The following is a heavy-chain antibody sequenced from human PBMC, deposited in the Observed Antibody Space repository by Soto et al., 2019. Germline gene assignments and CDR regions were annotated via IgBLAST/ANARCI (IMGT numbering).Heavy chain of an antibody. V-gene: IGHV4-31*03. CDR3: ARQRPTDGRWEFANYYGMDV. Sequence: SETLSLTCTVSGGSISSGGYYWTWIRQHPGKGLEWIAYIYHSGYTFYNPSLKSRVTMSVDTSKNQFSLKLTSVTAADTAVYYCARQRPTDGRWEFANYYGMDVWGQGTPVTVSS. CDR2: IYHSGYT. CDR1: GGSISSGGYY. D-gene: IGHD1-26*01. J-gene: IGHJ6*02.